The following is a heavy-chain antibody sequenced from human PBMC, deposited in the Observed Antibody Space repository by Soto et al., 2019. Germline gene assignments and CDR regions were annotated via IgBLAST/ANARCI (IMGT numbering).Heavy chain of an antibody. Sequence: SVKVSCKASGYTFTSYDINWVRQATGQGLEWMGWMNPNSGNTGYAQKFQGRVTMTRNTSISTAYMELSSLRSEDTAVYYCARGSHSSGSTHDYWGQGTLVTVSS. CDR3: ARGSHSSGSTHDY. J-gene: IGHJ4*02. CDR2: MNPNSGNT. D-gene: IGHD6-19*01. CDR1: GYTFTSYD. V-gene: IGHV1-8*01.